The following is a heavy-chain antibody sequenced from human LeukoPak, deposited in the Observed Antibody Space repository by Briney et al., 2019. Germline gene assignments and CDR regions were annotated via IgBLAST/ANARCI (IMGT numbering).Heavy chain of an antibody. CDR2: INSDGSST. CDR3: KSLAVSDEGYFDY. D-gene: IGHD6-19*01. V-gene: IGHV3-74*01. CDR1: GFTFSSYW. Sequence: GGSLRLSCAASGFTFSSYWMHWVRQAPGKGLVWVSHINSDGSSTTYADSVKGRFTISRYNAKNVLYLQMNSVRVEATAVYYCKSLAVSDEGYFDYWGQGNLAIVSS. J-gene: IGHJ4*02.